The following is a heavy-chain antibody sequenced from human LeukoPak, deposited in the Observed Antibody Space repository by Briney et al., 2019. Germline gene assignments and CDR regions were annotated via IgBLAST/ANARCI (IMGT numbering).Heavy chain of an antibody. J-gene: IGHJ4*02. CDR2: IKQDGSEK. Sequence: GGSLRLSCVGSGFTFSDKWMSWVRQAPGKGLEWVANIKQDGSEKQYVDSVKGRFAISRDNAKKSLYLQINTLRAEDTAVYYCVRGPHIAATSYWGQGTLVTVSS. CDR3: VRGPHIAATSY. V-gene: IGHV3-7*03. D-gene: IGHD6-25*01. CDR1: GFTFSDKW.